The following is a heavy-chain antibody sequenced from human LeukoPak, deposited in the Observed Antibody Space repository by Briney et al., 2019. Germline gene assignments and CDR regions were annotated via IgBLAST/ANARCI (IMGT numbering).Heavy chain of an antibody. CDR2: IYYSGST. V-gene: IGHV4-59*08. CDR3: ARKSSDIVVG. D-gene: IGHD2-15*01. Sequence: SETLSLTCTVSGGSISGYYWSWIRQPPGKGLEWIGYIYYSGSTNYNPSLKSRVTISVDTSKNQFSLMLTSVTAADTAVYYCARKSSDIVVGWGQGTLVTVSS. J-gene: IGHJ4*02. CDR1: GGSISGYY.